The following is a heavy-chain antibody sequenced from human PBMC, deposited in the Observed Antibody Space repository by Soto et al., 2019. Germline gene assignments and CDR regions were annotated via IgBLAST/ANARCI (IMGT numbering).Heavy chain of an antibody. CDR3: AKDRMSMAAAGSDLDY. D-gene: IGHD6-13*01. Sequence: GGSLRLSCAATGVTFTNFGMHWVRQAPGKGLEWVAVVSYDGRHTYYGDAVKGRFTISRDNSKDTLYLQMSSLRADDTAVYFCAKDRMSMAAAGSDLDYWGQGTPVTVSS. V-gene: IGHV3-30*18. CDR1: GVTFTNFG. CDR2: VSYDGRHT. J-gene: IGHJ4*02.